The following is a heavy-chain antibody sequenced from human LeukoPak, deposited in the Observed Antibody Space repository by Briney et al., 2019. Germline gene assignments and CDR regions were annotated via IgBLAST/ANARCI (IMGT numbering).Heavy chain of an antibody. Sequence: GGSLRLSCAASGFTFSSYWIHWVRQAPGKGLVWVSRINSDGSSTSYADSVKGRFTISRDNAKNTLYLQMTSLRADDTAVYYCAKEGSSGWYSFFDYWGPGTLVTVSS. D-gene: IGHD6-19*01. V-gene: IGHV3-74*01. J-gene: IGHJ4*02. CDR3: AKEGSSGWYSFFDY. CDR1: GFTFSSYW. CDR2: INSDGSST.